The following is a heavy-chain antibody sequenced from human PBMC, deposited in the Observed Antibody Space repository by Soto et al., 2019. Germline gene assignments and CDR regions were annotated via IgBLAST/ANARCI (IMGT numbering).Heavy chain of an antibody. D-gene: IGHD1-26*01. V-gene: IGHV1-18*01. CDR2: ISAYSGNT. CDR3: ARNPSGSSFDS. CDR1: GYTFLSYG. Sequence: QVQLVQSGVEVKKPGASVKVSCQASGYTFLSYGISWVRQAPGQGLEWVGWISAYSGNTDYAQRLQDRVTLTTDTSTSTAYMELRNLRSDDTALYYCARNPSGSSFDSWGQGTLVTVSS. J-gene: IGHJ4*02.